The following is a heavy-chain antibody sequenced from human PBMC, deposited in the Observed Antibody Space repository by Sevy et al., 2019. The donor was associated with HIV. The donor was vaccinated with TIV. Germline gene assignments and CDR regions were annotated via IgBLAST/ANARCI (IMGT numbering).Heavy chain of an antibody. CDR2: VYYSGSA. J-gene: IGHJ4*02. D-gene: IGHD3-16*01. V-gene: IGHV4-39*01. CDR1: GGSVSSGGYY. CDR3: ARLGGIGDRAFDF. Sequence: SETLSLTCTVSGGSVSSGGYYWGLIRQPPGKGLEWIGHVYYSGSADYNPSLKSRATISVDTSKNQFSLKVKSVTAADTAVYYCARLGGIGDRAFDFWGQGTLVTVSS.